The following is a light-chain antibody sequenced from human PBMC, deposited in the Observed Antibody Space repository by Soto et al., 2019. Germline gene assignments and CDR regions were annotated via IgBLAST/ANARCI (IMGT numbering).Light chain of an antibody. J-gene: IGLJ1*01. CDR2: EVS. CDR3: SSYKSSSTYV. V-gene: IGLV2-14*01. CDR1: SSDVGGYNY. Sequence: QSVLAQPASVSGSPGQSITISCTGTSSDVGGYNYVSWYQQHPGKAPKLMIYEVSNRPSGVSNRFSGSKSGNTASLAISGPQAEDEADYYCSSYKSSSTYVFGTGTKVTVL.